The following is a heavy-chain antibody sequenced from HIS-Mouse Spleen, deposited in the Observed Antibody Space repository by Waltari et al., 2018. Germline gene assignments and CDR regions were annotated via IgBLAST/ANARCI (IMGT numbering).Heavy chain of an antibody. CDR2: IYYSGST. V-gene: IGHV4-39*07. CDR3: AREIPYSSSWYDWYFDL. J-gene: IGHJ2*01. CDR1: GGSISSSRYY. Sequence: QLQLQESGPGLVKPSETLSLTCTVSGGSISSSRYYWGWSRQPPGKGLEWIGSIYYSGSTYYNPSLKSRVTISVDTSKNQFSLKLSSGTAADTAVYYCAREIPYSSSWYDWYFDLWGRGTLVTVSS. D-gene: IGHD6-13*01.